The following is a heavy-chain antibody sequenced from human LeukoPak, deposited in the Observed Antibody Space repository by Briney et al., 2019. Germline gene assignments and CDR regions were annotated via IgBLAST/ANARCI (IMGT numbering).Heavy chain of an antibody. CDR1: GFTFSSYS. D-gene: IGHD6-19*01. J-gene: IGHJ6*03. V-gene: IGHV3-48*01. CDR3: AKEGSSGYSYYYYMDV. CDR2: IHDGGSPI. Sequence: GGSLRLSCAASGFTFSSYSMTWVRQAPGKGLEWISYIHDGGSPIYYADSVKGRFTISRDNSKNTLYLQMNSLRAEDTAVYYCAKEGSSGYSYYYYMDVWGKGTTVTVSS.